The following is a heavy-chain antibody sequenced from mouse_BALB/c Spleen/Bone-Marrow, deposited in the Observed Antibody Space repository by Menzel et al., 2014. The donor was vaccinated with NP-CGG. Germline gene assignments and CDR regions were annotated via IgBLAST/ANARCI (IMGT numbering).Heavy chain of an antibody. CDR3: AEGDYYGSSWFAY. D-gene: IGHD1-1*01. Sequence: EVQLQQSGPELVKPGASVKMSCKASGYTFTSYVMHWVKQKPGQGLEWIGYINPYNDGTKYNEKFKGKATMTSDKSSGTAYMELSSLTSEDSAVYYCAEGDYYGSSWFAYWGQGTLVTVSA. J-gene: IGHJ3*01. CDR2: INPYNDGT. V-gene: IGHV1-14*01. CDR1: GYTFTSYV.